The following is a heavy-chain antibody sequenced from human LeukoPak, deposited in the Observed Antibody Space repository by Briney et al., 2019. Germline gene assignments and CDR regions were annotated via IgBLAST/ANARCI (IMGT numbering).Heavy chain of an antibody. CDR1: GGSISSSSYY. D-gene: IGHD3-9*01. V-gene: IGHV4-39*07. J-gene: IGHJ4*02. CDR2: IYYSGST. CDR3: ASDPTPHLLTAGARASR. Sequence: SETLSLTCTVSGGSISSSSYYWGWIRQPPGKGLEWIGSIYYSGSTYYNPSLKSRVTISVDTSKNQFSLKLSSVTAADTAVYYCASDPTPHLLTAGARASRWGQGTLVTVSS.